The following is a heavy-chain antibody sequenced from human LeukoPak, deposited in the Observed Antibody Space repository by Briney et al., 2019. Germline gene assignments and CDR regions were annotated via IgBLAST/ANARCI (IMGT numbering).Heavy chain of an antibody. V-gene: IGHV3-33*01. D-gene: IGHD5-12*01. Sequence: GRSLRLSCAASGFTFSSYGMHWVRQAPGKGLEWVAVIWYDGSNKYYADSVKGRFTISRDNSKNTLYLQMNSLRAEDTAVHYCARGVQGGYAQYYFDYWGQGTLVTVSS. CDR3: ARGVQGGYAQYYFDY. CDR1: GFTFSSYG. CDR2: IWYDGSNK. J-gene: IGHJ4*02.